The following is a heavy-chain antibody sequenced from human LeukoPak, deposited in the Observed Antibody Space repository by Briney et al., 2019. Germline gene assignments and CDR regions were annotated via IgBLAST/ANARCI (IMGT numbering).Heavy chain of an antibody. V-gene: IGHV4-4*02. D-gene: IGHD2-2*01. CDR2: IDHSGST. CDR3: ARVYKYCSGTSCYRFDP. Sequence: SGTLSLTCAVSGGSITSSNWWSWVRQPPGKGLEWMGEIDHSGSTKYNPSLKSRATISVDKSKNQSSLKLTSVTAADTAVYYCARVYKYCSGTSCYRFDPWGQGTLVTVSS. J-gene: IGHJ5*02. CDR1: GGSITSSNW.